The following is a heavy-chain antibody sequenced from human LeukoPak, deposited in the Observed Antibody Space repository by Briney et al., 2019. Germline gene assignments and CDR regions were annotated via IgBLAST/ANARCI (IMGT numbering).Heavy chain of an antibody. D-gene: IGHD5-24*01. CDR1: GSTFTSYG. J-gene: IGHJ4*02. CDR3: AISMATIPDTFDY. Sequence: PSVKFSCKASGSTFTSYGISWVRPAPGQGLEWMGWISAYNGNTNYAQKLQGRVTMTTDTSTSTAYMELRSLRSDDTAVYYCAISMATIPDTFDYWGQGTLVTVSS. V-gene: IGHV1-18*01. CDR2: ISAYNGNT.